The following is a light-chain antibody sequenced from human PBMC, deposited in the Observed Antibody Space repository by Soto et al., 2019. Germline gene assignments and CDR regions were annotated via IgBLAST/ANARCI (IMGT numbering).Light chain of an antibody. CDR3: QQSYNSPYT. CDR1: QAINKN. V-gene: IGKV1-39*01. CDR2: DAS. Sequence: DIQMTQSPASLSASVGDRVTITCRASQAINKNLNWYRHKLGKAPELLIYDASDSQAGVPSRFSGSGSGAHFTLIISGLQPEDFANYYCQQSYNSPYTFGQGTKLEIK. J-gene: IGKJ2*01.